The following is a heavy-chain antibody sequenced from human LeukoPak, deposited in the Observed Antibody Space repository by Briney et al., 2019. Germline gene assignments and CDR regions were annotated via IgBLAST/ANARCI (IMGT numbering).Heavy chain of an antibody. V-gene: IGHV3-21*01. CDR2: ISSSSSYI. J-gene: IGHJ4*02. Sequence: PGGSLRPSCAASGFTFSSYSMNWVRQAPGKGLEWVSSISSSSSYIYYADSVKGRFTISRDNAKNSLYLQMNSLRAEDTAVYYCARDPRYGSGSYSNDYWGQGTLVTVSS. CDR1: GFTFSSYS. CDR3: ARDPRYGSGSYSNDY. D-gene: IGHD3-10*01.